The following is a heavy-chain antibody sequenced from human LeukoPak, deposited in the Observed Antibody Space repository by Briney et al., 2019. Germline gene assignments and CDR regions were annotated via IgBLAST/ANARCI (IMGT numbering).Heavy chain of an antibody. Sequence: SETLSLTCAVYGGSFSGYYWSWIRQPPGKGLGWIGEINHSGSTNYNPSLKSRVTISVDTSKNQFSLKLSSVTAADTAVYYCARGPLRYFDWLYYNWFDPWGQGTLVTVSS. J-gene: IGHJ5*02. CDR2: INHSGST. V-gene: IGHV4-34*01. CDR1: GGSFSGYY. D-gene: IGHD3-9*01. CDR3: ARGPLRYFDWLYYNWFDP.